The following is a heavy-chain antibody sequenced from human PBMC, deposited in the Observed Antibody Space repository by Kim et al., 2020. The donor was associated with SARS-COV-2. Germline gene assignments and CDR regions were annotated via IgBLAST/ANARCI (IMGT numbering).Heavy chain of an antibody. J-gene: IGHJ6*03. D-gene: IGHD4-4*01. CDR3: AKDSADSNYYYYYYMDV. Sequence: GGSLRLSCAASGFTFSSYAMSWVRQAPGKGLEWVSAISGSGGSTYYADSVKGRFTISRDNSKNTLYLQMNSLRAEDTAVYYCAKDSADSNYYYYYYMDVWGKGTTVTVSS. V-gene: IGHV3-23*01. CDR2: ISGSGGST. CDR1: GFTFSSYA.